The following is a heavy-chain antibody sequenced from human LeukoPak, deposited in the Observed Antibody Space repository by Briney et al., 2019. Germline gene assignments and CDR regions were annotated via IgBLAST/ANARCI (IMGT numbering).Heavy chain of an antibody. J-gene: IGHJ4*02. Sequence: PGRSLRLSCAASGFTFSSYGMHWVRQAPGKGLEWVAVIWYDGSNKYYADSVKGRFTISRDNSKNTLYLQMNSLRAEDTAVYYCARDRGIAAAVDYWGQGTLVTVSS. CDR1: GFTFSSYG. CDR2: IWYDGSNK. CDR3: ARDRGIAAAVDY. D-gene: IGHD6-13*01. V-gene: IGHV3-33*01.